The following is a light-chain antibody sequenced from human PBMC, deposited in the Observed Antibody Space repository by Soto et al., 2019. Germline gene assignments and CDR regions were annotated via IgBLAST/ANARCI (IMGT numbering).Light chain of an antibody. V-gene: IGLV2-8*01. CDR2: EVS. CDR3: SSYAGSNNLV. J-gene: IGLJ3*02. Sequence: QSVLTQPPSASGSPGQSVTISCTGTSSDIGGYDYVSWYQQHPGKAPKLIIYEVSKRPSGVPDRFSGSKSGNTASLTVSGLQAEYEADYYCSSYAGSNNLVFAGGTKVAVL. CDR1: SSDIGGYDY.